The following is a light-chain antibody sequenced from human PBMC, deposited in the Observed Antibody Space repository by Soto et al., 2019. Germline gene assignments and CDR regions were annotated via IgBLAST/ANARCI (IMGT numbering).Light chain of an antibody. V-gene: IGKV3-11*01. J-gene: IGKJ4*01. CDR2: DAS. CDR3: QQRSIWPPT. CDR1: QSGASS. Sequence: EIVLTQSPATLSLSPGERATLSCRASQSGASSLAWYHQKPGQAPRLLNYDASNRATCIAARFGGSGSGTDFTLTISSLATEDCAVYYCQQRSIWPPTFGGGTKVEIK.